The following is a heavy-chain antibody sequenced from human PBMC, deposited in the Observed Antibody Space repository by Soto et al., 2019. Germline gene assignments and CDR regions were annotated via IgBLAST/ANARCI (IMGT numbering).Heavy chain of an antibody. D-gene: IGHD5-12*01. CDR3: AREISEWVAKMFSPKVNYYYGMDV. J-gene: IGHJ6*02. Sequence: ASVKGSCKASGYTFTSYCSSCVRQSPGQVLEWMGWISAYNCNTNYAQKLQGRVPMTTDTSTSTAYMELRSLRSDDTAVYYCAREISEWVAKMFSPKVNYYYGMDVWGQGTTVNVSS. CDR2: ISAYNCNT. CDR1: GYTFTSYC. V-gene: IGHV1-18*04.